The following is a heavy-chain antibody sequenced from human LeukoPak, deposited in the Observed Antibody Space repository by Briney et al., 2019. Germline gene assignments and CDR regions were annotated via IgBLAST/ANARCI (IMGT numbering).Heavy chain of an antibody. J-gene: IGHJ4*02. D-gene: IGHD2-21*01. Sequence: GGSLRLSCAASGFTFSNYGMHWVRQAPGKGLEWVAFIRYDGSSEYYADSVKGRFTISRDNSKNTLYLQMNSLRAEDTAVYCCAKVHGEGWGQGTLVTVSS. CDR2: IRYDGSSE. V-gene: IGHV3-30*02. CDR3: AKVHGEG. CDR1: GFTFSNYG.